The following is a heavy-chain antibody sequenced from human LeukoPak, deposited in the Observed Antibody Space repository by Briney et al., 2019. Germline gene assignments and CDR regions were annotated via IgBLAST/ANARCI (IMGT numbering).Heavy chain of an antibody. J-gene: IGHJ4*02. V-gene: IGHV3-7*01. D-gene: IGHD3-3*01. CDR3: ARTVGVLRFLEWLNAFDY. CDR2: IKQDGSEK. CDR1: GFSFSTYW. Sequence: PGGSLRLSCAASGFSFSTYWMSWVRQAPGKGLEWVANIKQDGSEKYYVDSVKGRFTISRDNAKNSVYLQMNSLRAEDTAVYYCARTVGVLRFLEWLNAFDYWGQGTLVTVSS.